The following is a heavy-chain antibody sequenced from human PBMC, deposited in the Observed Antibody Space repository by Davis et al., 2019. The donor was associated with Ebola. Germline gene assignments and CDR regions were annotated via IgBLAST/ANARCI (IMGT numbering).Heavy chain of an antibody. CDR1: GYTFTGYY. CDR2: INPNSGGT. Sequence: ASVKVSCKASGYTFTGYYMHWVRQAPGQGLEWMGWINPNSGGTNYAQKFQGRVTMTRDTSISTAYMELSRLRSDDTAVYYCARAPRIAARRRDYFDYWGQGTLVTVSS. V-gene: IGHV1-2*02. D-gene: IGHD6-6*01. CDR3: ARAPRIAARRRDYFDY. J-gene: IGHJ4*02.